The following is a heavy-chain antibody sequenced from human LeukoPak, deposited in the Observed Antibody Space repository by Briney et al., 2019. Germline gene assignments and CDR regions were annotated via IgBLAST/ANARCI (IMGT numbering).Heavy chain of an antibody. Sequence: PGGSLRLSCAASGFTFSSYSMNWVRQAPGKGLEWVSSISSSSSYINYADSVKGRFTISRDNAKNSLYLQMNSLRAEDTAVYYCARDLTKYCSSTSCYGYYFDYWGQGTLVTVSS. CDR1: GFTFSSYS. CDR3: ARDLTKYCSSTSCYGYYFDY. J-gene: IGHJ4*02. CDR2: ISSSSSYI. V-gene: IGHV3-21*01. D-gene: IGHD2-2*01.